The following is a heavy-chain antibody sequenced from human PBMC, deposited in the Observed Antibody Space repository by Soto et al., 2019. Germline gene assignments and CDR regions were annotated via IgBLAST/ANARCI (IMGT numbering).Heavy chain of an antibody. D-gene: IGHD2-15*01. CDR3: ARINGGSPDF. Sequence: SETMSLTCTVFGGSMNAHFWSWIRQSDGKGLEWIGHIYISGTTMYNPSLKSRVTMSVDPPKNQLSLNLTSVTAADTAVYYCARINGGSPDFWGQEPWSPSPQ. V-gene: IGHV4-4*07. CDR2: IYISGTT. J-gene: IGHJ4*01. CDR1: GGSMNAHF.